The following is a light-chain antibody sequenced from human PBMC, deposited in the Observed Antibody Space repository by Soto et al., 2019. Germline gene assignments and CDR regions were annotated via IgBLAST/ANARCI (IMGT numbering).Light chain of an antibody. CDR3: GTWDSSLSAGYVV. CDR2: DNN. J-gene: IGLJ2*01. V-gene: IGLV1-51*01. Sequence: QSVLTQPPSVSAAPGQKVTISCSGSSSNIGNNYVSWYQQLPGTAHKLLIYDNNKRPSGIPDRFSGSKSGTSATLGITGLQTGDEADYYCGTWDSSLSAGYVVFGGGTKLTVL. CDR1: SSNIGNNY.